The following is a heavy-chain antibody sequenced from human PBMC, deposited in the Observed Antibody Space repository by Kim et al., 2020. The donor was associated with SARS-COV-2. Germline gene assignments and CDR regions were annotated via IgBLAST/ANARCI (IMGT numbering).Heavy chain of an antibody. CDR2: IRSKAYGGTT. V-gene: IGHV3-49*04. J-gene: IGHJ6*02. CDR1: GFTFGDYA. CDR3: TRVAYGDSPYFYYGMGV. D-gene: IGHD4-17*01. Sequence: GGSLRLSCTASGFTFGDYAMSWVRQAPGKGLEWVGFIRSKAYGGTTENAAYVKGRFTISREDSKGIAYLQMNSLKTEDTAVYFCTRVAYGDSPYFYYGMGVWGQGTTVTVSS.